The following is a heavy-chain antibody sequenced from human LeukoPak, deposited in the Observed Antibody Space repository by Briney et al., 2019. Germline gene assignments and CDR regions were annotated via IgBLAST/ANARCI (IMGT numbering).Heavy chain of an antibody. J-gene: IGHJ4*02. CDR2: IKQDGSEK. Sequence: PGGSLRLSCAASGFTFSSYWMSWVRQAPGKGLEWVANIKQDGSEKYYVDSVKGRFTISRDNAKNSLYLQMNSLRAEDTAVYYCARLGEYSSSWYDYWGQGTLVTVSP. CDR3: ARLGEYSSSWYDY. V-gene: IGHV3-7*01. CDR1: GFTFSSYW. D-gene: IGHD6-13*01.